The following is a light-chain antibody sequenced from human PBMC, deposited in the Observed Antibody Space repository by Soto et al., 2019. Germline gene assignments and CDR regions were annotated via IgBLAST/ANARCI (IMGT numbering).Light chain of an antibody. Sequence: EIVMTQSPATLSVSPGERATLSCRASQSVSSNLAWYQQKPGQAPRLLIYGASSRATGVAERFSGSGSETDFTLIIRRLEPEDSALYYCQHYQGGHPIAFGQGTRLEIK. V-gene: IGKV3D-15*01. CDR1: QSVSSN. CDR3: QHYQGGHPIA. CDR2: GAS. J-gene: IGKJ5*01.